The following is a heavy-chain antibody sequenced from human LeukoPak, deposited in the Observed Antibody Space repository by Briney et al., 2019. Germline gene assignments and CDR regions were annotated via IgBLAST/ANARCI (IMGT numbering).Heavy chain of an antibody. CDR2: MPASGST. D-gene: IGHD3-10*01. J-gene: IGHJ6*02. CDR1: CGSITIHS. V-gene: IGHV4-4*07. Sequence: SETLSLTWTGSCGSITIHSWRWIRQPAGKGPGWIGGMPASGSTNYNPSLKTRITMSVDTSKNQFSLKLSSVTAADTAVYYCARGNYYGSGSDKTHYYYGMNVWGQGATVTVSS. CDR3: ARGNYYGSGSDKTHYYYGMNV.